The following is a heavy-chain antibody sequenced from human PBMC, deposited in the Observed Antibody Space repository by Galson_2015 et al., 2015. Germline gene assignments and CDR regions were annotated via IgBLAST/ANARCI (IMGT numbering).Heavy chain of an antibody. CDR2: IKYSGST. CDR1: AGSICSSNYF. V-gene: IGHV4-39*01. J-gene: IGHJ4*01. D-gene: IGHD6-13*01. Sequence: LTCTVSAGSICSSNYFWDWIRQPPGKGLEWIGSIKYSGSTHYNPSLKSRVTISVDSSKNLISLKLSSVTAADTDAYYCARKATGTSWSLVDYSGRGTLVTVSS. CDR3: ARKATGTSWSLVDY.